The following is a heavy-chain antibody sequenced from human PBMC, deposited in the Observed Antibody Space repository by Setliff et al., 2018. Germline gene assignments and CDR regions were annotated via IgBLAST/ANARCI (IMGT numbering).Heavy chain of an antibody. CDR3: ARRETYYNFWSGYYAY. J-gene: IGHJ4*02. V-gene: IGHV4-39*07. CDR2: IYYSGST. Sequence: PSETLSLTCTVSGGSISSSSYYWGWIRQPPGKGLEWIGSIYYSGSTNYNPSLESRVTISVDTSKNQFSLKLSSVTAADTAVYYCARRETYYNFWSGYYAYWGQGTLVTSPQ. D-gene: IGHD3-3*01. CDR1: GGSISSSSYY.